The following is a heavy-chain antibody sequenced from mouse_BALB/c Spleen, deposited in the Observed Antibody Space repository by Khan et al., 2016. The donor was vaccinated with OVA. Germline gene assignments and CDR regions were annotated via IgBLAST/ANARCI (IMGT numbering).Heavy chain of an antibody. J-gene: IGHJ3*01. Sequence: EVQLQESGPGLVKPSQSLSLTCTVTGYSITSDYAWNWIRQFPGNKLEWMGYINYSGSTSYKPSLKSRFSISRDTSKNQFFLQLNSVTTEATATYYCVMGRTYWGQGTLVTVSA. CDR1: GYSITSDYA. CDR3: VMGRTY. V-gene: IGHV3-2*02. D-gene: IGHD2-3*01. CDR2: INYSGST.